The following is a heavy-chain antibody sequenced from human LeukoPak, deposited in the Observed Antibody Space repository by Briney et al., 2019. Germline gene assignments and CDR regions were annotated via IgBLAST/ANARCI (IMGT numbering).Heavy chain of an antibody. CDR1: GYSISSGYY. Sequence: SETLSLTCTVSGYSISSGYYWGWIRQPPGKGLEWIGSGSTYYNPSLKSRVTISVDTSKNQFSLRLTSVTAADTAVYYCARFTKLLWFGELSWGQGTLVTVSS. D-gene: IGHD3-10*01. J-gene: IGHJ5*02. CDR3: ARFTKLLWFGELS. V-gene: IGHV4-38-2*02. CDR2: SGST.